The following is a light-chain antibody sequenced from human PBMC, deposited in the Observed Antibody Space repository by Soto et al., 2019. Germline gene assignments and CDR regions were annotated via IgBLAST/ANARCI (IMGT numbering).Light chain of an antibody. CDR2: DPS. V-gene: IGKV1-33*01. J-gene: IGKJ4*01. Sequence: DIQLTQSPSSLSASVGDRVTITCQASQAINNYVNWYQQKPGKAPNLLIYDPSNLETGVPSRFSGSGSHTQFTFTINSLQPEDIGTYYCQQYDNFPLTFGGGTRVTIK. CDR3: QQYDNFPLT. CDR1: QAINNY.